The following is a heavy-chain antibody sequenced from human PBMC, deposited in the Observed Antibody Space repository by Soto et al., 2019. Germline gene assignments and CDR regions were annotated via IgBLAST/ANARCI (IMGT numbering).Heavy chain of an antibody. Sequence: QVQLVQSGAEVKKPGSSVKVSCKASGGTFSSYAISWLRQAPGQGLEWMGGIIPIFGTANYAQKFQGRVTITADESTSTAYMELSSLRSEDTAVYYCARIPLRDSSGYYLYYFDYWGQGTLVTVSS. CDR3: ARIPLRDSSGYYLYYFDY. CDR2: IIPIFGTA. CDR1: GGTFSSYA. J-gene: IGHJ4*02. D-gene: IGHD3-22*01. V-gene: IGHV1-69*01.